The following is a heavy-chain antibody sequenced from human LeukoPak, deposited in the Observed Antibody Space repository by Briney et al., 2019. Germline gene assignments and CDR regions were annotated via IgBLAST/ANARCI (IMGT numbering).Heavy chain of an antibody. CDR1: GGSISSGGYY. CDR3: ASGFEKNYYDSSGYYFDY. V-gene: IGHV4-31*03. J-gene: IGHJ4*02. D-gene: IGHD3-22*01. CDR2: IYYSGST. Sequence: SETLSLTCTVSGGSISSGGYYWSWIRQHPGKGLEWIGYIYYSGSTYYNPSLKSRVTISVDTSKNQFSLKLSPVTAADTAVYYCASGFEKNYYDSSGYYFDYWGQGTLVTVSS.